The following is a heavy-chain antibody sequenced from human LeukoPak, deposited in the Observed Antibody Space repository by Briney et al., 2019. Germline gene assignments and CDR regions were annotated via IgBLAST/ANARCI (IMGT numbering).Heavy chain of an antibody. Sequence: SGTLSLTCAVYGGSISSRNWWTCVRQRPGKGLEWLGVIYHSGSTNYNPSPKSRVPISVDKSKNQFSLKLSSVTAADTAVYCCARWDPVRGGLGYGMDVWGKGTTVTVSS. CDR1: GGSISSRNW. V-gene: IGHV4-4*01. CDR3: ARWDPVRGGLGYGMDV. J-gene: IGHJ6*04. CDR2: IYHSGST. D-gene: IGHD3-10*02.